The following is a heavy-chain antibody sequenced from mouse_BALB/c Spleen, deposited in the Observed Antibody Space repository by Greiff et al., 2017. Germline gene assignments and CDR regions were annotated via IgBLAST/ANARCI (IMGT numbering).Heavy chain of an antibody. CDR3: AREGTMIYWYFDV. D-gene: IGHD2-4*01. V-gene: IGHV14-3*02. CDR2: IDPANGNT. CDR1: GFNIKDTY. Sequence: EVQLVESGAELVKPGASVKLSCTASGFNIKDTYMHWVKQRPEQGLEWIGRIDPANGNTKYDPKFQGKATITADTSSNTAYLQLSSLTSEDTAVYYCAREGTMIYWYFDVWGAGTTVTVSS. J-gene: IGHJ1*01.